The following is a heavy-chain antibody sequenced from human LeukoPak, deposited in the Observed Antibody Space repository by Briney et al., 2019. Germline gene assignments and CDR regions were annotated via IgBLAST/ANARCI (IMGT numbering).Heavy chain of an antibody. Sequence: SETLSLTCTVSGGSISSYYWSWIRQPPGKGLEWIGYIYYSGSTNYNPSLKSRVTISVDTSKNQFSLKMRSVTAADTAVYYCATDTAMAQIDYWGQGTLVTVSS. D-gene: IGHD5-18*01. V-gene: IGHV4-59*08. J-gene: IGHJ4*02. CDR2: IYYSGST. CDR3: ATDTAMAQIDY. CDR1: GGSISSYY.